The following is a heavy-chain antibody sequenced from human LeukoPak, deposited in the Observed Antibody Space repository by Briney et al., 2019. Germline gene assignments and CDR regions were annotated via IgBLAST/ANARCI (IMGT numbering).Heavy chain of an antibody. D-gene: IGHD2/OR15-2a*01. J-gene: IGHJ6*02. CDR1: GYIFTGYY. V-gene: IGHV1-2*02. CDR2: INPNSGGT. CDR3: VRSLSVDPDYYYGMDV. Sequence: ASVKVSCKASGYIFTGYYMHWVRQAPGQGLEWMGWINPNSGGTKYARKFQGRVTMTRDMSISTAYMELSRLRSDDTAVYYCVRSLSVDPDYYYGMDVRGQGTTVTVSS.